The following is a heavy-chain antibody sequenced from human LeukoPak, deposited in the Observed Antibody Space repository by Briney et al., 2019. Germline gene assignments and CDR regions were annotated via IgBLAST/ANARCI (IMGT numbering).Heavy chain of an antibody. CDR1: GYTFTSYD. Sequence: ASVKVSCKASGYTFTSYDINWVRQATGQGLEWMGWMNPNSGNTGYAQKFQGRVIITRNTSISTAYMELSSLRSEDTAVYYCARGQGSSSYYYYYYYMDVWGKGTTVTVSS. CDR3: ARGQGSSSYYYYYYYMDV. V-gene: IGHV1-8*03. D-gene: IGHD6-6*01. J-gene: IGHJ6*03. CDR2: MNPNSGNT.